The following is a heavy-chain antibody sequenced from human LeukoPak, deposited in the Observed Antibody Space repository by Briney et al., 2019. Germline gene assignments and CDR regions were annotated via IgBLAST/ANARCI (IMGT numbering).Heavy chain of an antibody. D-gene: IGHD2-15*01. J-gene: IGHJ3*02. V-gene: IGHV3-48*03. Sequence: PGGSLRLSCAASGFTFSSCEMNWVRQAPGKGLEWVSYISGSGGTFYYADSVKGRFTISRDNGKNSLYLQMNSLRPEDTAVYYCAREAAPVVAAQPDAVDIWGLGTMVTVSS. CDR2: ISGSGGTF. CDR3: AREAAPVVAAQPDAVDI. CDR1: GFTFSSCE.